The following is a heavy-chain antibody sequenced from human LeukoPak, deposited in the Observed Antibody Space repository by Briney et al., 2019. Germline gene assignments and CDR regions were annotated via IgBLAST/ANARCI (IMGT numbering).Heavy chain of an antibody. D-gene: IGHD3-22*01. Sequence: GGSLRLSCAASGFTFNTYWMHWVRQAPGKGLVWVSRIKSDGSSINYADSVKGRFTISRDNAKNTLYLQMNSLRAEDTAVYYCARAVKGDNSGYRWLDYWGQGTLVTVSS. CDR3: ARAVKGDNSGYRWLDY. CDR2: IKSDGSSI. J-gene: IGHJ4*02. V-gene: IGHV3-74*01. CDR1: GFTFNTYW.